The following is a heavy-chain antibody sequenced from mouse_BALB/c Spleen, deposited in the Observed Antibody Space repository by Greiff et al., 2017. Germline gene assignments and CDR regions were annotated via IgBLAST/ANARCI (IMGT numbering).Heavy chain of an antibody. CDR1: GYSFTGYY. CDR2: INPYNGAT. D-gene: IGHD1-1*01. CDR3: ARAGSSYGEDY. Sequence: EVQLQQSGPELVKPGASVKISCKASGYSFTGYYMHWVKQSHVKSLEWIGRINPYNGATSYNQNFKDKASLTVDKSSSTAYMELHSLTSEDSAVYYCARAGSSYGEDYWGQGTTLTVSS. J-gene: IGHJ2*01. V-gene: IGHV1-26*01.